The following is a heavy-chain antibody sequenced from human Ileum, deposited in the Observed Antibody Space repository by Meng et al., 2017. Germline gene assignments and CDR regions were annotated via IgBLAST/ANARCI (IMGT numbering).Heavy chain of an antibody. Sequence: EVQLVEAGGGLGKPGGSLRLSCAVSGFTFSSYSMNWVRQAPGKGLEWVSSISSSSSYIYYADSVKGRFTISRDNAKNSLYLQMNSLRAEDTAVYYCARVGYSYGYPNFDYWGQGTLVTVSS. CDR1: GFTFSSYS. D-gene: IGHD5-18*01. CDR2: ISSSSSYI. CDR3: ARVGYSYGYPNFDY. V-gene: IGHV3-21*01. J-gene: IGHJ4*02.